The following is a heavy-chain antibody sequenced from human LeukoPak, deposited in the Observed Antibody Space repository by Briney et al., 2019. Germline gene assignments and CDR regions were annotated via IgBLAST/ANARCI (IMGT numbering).Heavy chain of an antibody. CDR3: ARGELTGYYLDY. CDR1: GFTFSSYA. V-gene: IGHV3-21*01. J-gene: IGHJ4*02. D-gene: IGHD3-9*01. Sequence: GGSLRLSCAASGFTFSSYAMHWVRQAPGKGLEWVSSISSSSSYIYYADSVKGRFTISRDNAKNSLYLQMNSLRAEDTAVYYCARGELTGYYLDYWGQGTLVTVSS. CDR2: ISSSSSYI.